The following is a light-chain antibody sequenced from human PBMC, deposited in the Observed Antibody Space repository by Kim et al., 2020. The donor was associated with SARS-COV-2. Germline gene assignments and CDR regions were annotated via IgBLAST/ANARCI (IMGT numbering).Light chain of an antibody. CDR1: QSVSSN. J-gene: IGKJ1*01. V-gene: IGKV3-15*01. CDR2: GAS. Sequence: EIVMTQSPATLSVSPGERATLSCRASQSVSSNLAWYQQKPGQAPRLLISGASTRATGVPARFSGSGSGTEFTLTISSLQSEDLAVYYCQQYNGWPPGGTFGQGTKVDIK. CDR3: QQYNGWPPGGT.